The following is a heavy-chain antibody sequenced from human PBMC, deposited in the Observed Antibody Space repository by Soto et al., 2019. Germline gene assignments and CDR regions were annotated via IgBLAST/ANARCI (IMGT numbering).Heavy chain of an antibody. D-gene: IGHD4-17*01. CDR1: GFTFSSYG. Sequence: QVQLVESGGGVVQPGRSLRLSCAASGFTFSSYGMHWVRQAPGKGLEWVAVIRYDGSNKYYADSVKGRFTISRDNSKNTLYLQMNSLRAEDTAVYYCARGTTVTTSYWGQGTLVTVSS. V-gene: IGHV3-33*01. J-gene: IGHJ1*01. CDR3: ARGTTVTTSY. CDR2: IRYDGSNK.